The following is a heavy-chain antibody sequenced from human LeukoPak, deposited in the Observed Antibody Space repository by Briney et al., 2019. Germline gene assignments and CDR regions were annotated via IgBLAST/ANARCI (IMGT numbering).Heavy chain of an antibody. CDR1: GGSISSSSYY. V-gene: IGHV4-39*01. D-gene: IGHD2-15*01. CDR3: ARNYHPIVVVVAATPGWYFDL. CDR2: IYYSGST. J-gene: IGHJ2*01. Sequence: PSETLSLTCTVSGGSISSSSYYWGWIRQPPGKGLEWIGSIYYSGSTYYNPSLKSRVTISVDTSKNQFSLELSSVTAADTAVYYCARNYHPIVVVVAATPGWYFDLWGRGTLVTVSS.